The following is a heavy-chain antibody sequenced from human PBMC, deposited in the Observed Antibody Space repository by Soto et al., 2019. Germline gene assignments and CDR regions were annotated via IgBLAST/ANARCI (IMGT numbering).Heavy chain of an antibody. CDR3: ASGSSGVRFDY. V-gene: IGHV3-33*01. D-gene: IGHD2-15*01. CDR1: GFTFSSYG. CDR2: IWYDGSNK. Sequence: QVPLVESGGGVVQPGRSLRLSCAASGFTFSSYGMHWVRQAPGKGLEWVAVIWYDGSNKYYADSVKGRFTISRDNSKNTLYRQMNSLRAEDTAVSSCASGSSGVRFDYWGQGTLVTVSS. J-gene: IGHJ4*02.